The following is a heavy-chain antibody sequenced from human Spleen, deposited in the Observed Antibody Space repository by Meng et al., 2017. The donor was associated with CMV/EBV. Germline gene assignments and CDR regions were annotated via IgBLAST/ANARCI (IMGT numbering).Heavy chain of an antibody. CDR2: IWYDGSKK. V-gene: IGHV3-33*01. CDR3: ASAPSGSHSTWWNAGGLDV. J-gene: IGHJ6*02. Sequence: GESLKISCAASGFTFSHFGMQWVRQAPGKGLEWVAVIWYDGSKKFYGDSVKGRFTISRDNSRNTLYMRMNSLRVEDTAVYYCASAPSGSHSTWWNAGGLDVWGQGTTVTVSS. CDR1: GFTFSHFG. D-gene: IGHD1-26*01.